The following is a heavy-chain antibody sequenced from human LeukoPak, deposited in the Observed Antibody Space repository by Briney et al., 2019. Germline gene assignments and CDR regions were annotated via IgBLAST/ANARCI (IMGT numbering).Heavy chain of an antibody. Sequence: PSETLSLTCTVSGGSISSYYWSWIRQPPGKGLEWIGYIYYSGSTNYNPSLKSRVTISVDTSKNKFSLKLSSVTAADTAVYYCARVRGYRDGYNHPFDYWGQGTLVTVSS. D-gene: IGHD5-24*01. CDR1: GGSISSYY. V-gene: IGHV4-59*01. CDR2: IYYSGST. CDR3: ARVRGYRDGYNHPFDY. J-gene: IGHJ4*02.